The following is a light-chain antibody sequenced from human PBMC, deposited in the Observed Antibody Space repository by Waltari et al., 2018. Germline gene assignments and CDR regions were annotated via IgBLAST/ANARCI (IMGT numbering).Light chain of an antibody. Sequence: QSVLTQPPSASEAASKSVTISCSGSSSNIGSNSVSWYQQVPEAAPKLLIYYNDRRASGVSERFSGSRSGTSASLAISGLQTEDEAEYYCAAWDDSLNGPMFGSGTKLTVL. CDR3: AAWDDSLNGPM. CDR1: SSNIGSNS. V-gene: IGLV1-36*01. CDR2: YND. J-gene: IGLJ6*01.